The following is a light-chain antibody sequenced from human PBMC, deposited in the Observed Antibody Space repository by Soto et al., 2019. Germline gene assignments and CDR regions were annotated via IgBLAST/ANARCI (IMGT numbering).Light chain of an antibody. J-gene: IGKJ1*01. V-gene: IGKV3-15*01. CDR3: QQYNDWPRT. Sequence: RDMPLSPATLSVSPGERATLSCRASQSVSSNLAWYQQKPGQAPRLLIYGASTRATGIPARFSGSGSGTEFTLTISSLQSEDFAVYYCQQYNDWPRTFGQGTKVDIK. CDR2: GAS. CDR1: QSVSSN.